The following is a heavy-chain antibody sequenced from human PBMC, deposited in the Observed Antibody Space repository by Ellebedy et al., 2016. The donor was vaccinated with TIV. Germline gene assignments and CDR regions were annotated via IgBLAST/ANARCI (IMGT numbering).Heavy chain of an antibody. D-gene: IGHD3-9*01. CDR1: GFTFSSYA. Sequence: GGSLRLSXAASGFTFSSYAMHWVRQAPGKGLEWVAVISYDGSNKYYADSVKGRFTISRDNSKNTLYLQMNSLRAEDTAVYYCAKDRHDILTGYHLDYWGQGTLVTVSS. CDR3: AKDRHDILTGYHLDY. J-gene: IGHJ4*02. CDR2: ISYDGSNK. V-gene: IGHV3-30*04.